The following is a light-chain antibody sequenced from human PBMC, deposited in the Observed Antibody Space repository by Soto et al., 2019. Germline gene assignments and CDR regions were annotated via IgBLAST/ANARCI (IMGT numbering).Light chain of an antibody. CDR1: SSDVGSYNL. CDR2: EGS. CDR3: CSYAGSSTV. J-gene: IGLJ2*01. V-gene: IGLV2-23*01. Sequence: QSVLTQPASVSGSPGQSITISCTGTSSDVGSYNLVSWYQQHPGKAPKLMIYEGSKRPSGVSNRFSGSKSGNTASLTISGLQAEDEADYYCCSYAGSSTVFGGGTKSPS.